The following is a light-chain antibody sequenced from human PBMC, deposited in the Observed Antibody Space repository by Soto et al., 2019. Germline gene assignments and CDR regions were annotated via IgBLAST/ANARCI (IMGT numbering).Light chain of an antibody. V-gene: IGKV3-15*01. CDR3: QQYNNWPQT. Sequence: EIVMTQSPATLPVSPGERATLSCRASQSVSSNLAWYQQKPGQAPRLLIYGASTRATGIPARFSGSGSVTEFTLTISSLQSEDFAVYYCQQYNNWPQTFGQGTKVEIK. CDR2: GAS. CDR1: QSVSSN. J-gene: IGKJ1*01.